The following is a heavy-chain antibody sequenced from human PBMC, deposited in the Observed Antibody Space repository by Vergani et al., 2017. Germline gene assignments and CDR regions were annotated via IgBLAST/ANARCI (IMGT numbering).Heavy chain of an antibody. CDR3: ARAQLRSYGFYGMDV. Sequence: VQLVESGGGVVQPGRSLRLSCAASGFTFSSYGMHWVRQAPGKGLVWVSSIKTDGSSTNYADSVKGRFTISRDNAKNTLYVQMNSLRAEDTAVYYCARAQLRSYGFYGMDVWGQGTTVTVSS. CDR2: IKTDGSST. V-gene: IGHV3-74*02. CDR1: GFTFSSYG. D-gene: IGHD3-16*02. J-gene: IGHJ6*02.